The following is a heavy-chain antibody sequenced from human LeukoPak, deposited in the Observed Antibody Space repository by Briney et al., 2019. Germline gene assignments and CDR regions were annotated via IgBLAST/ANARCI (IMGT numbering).Heavy chain of an antibody. V-gene: IGHV4-59*01. J-gene: IGHJ3*02. D-gene: IGHD3-16*02. Sequence: SETLSLTCAVSGGSISSYYWSWIRQPPGKGLEWIGYIHYSGSTNYNPSLKSRVTISVDTSKNQFSLKLSSVTAADTAVYYCARGDYVWGSYRLDALDIWGQGTMVTVSS. CDR2: IHYSGST. CDR3: ARGDYVWGSYRLDALDI. CDR1: GGSISSYY.